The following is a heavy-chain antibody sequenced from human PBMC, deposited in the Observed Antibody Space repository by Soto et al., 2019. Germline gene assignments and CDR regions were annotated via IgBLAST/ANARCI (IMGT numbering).Heavy chain of an antibody. D-gene: IGHD3-22*01. CDR2: MSYDGSNK. CDR3: AREHRSYYDSSGDFDY. Sequence: PGGSLRLSCAASGFTFSSYAMHWVRQAPGKGLEWVAVMSYDGSNKYYADSVKGRFTISRDNSKNTLYLQMNSLRAEDTAVYYCAREHRSYYDSSGDFDYWGQGTLVTVSS. J-gene: IGHJ4*02. CDR1: GFTFSSYA. V-gene: IGHV3-30-3*01.